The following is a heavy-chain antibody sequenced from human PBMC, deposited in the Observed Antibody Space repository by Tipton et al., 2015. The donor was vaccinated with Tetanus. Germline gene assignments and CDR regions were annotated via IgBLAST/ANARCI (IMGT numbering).Heavy chain of an antibody. CDR2: ISYDGSNK. Sequence: SLRLSCAASGFTFSSYAMHWVRQAPGKGLEWVAVISYDGSNKYYADSVKGRFTISRDNSKNTLYLQMNSLRAEDTAVYYCARDPGVDIVAMIGFDPWGQGTLVTVSS. J-gene: IGHJ5*02. V-gene: IGHV3-30-3*01. CDR3: ARDPGVDIVAMIGFDP. D-gene: IGHD5-12*01. CDR1: GFTFSSYA.